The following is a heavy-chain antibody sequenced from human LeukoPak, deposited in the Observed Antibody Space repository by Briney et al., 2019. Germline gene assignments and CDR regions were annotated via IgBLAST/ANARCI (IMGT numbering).Heavy chain of an antibody. J-gene: IGHJ4*02. CDR1: GYSFTSYW. D-gene: IGHD6-13*01. V-gene: IGHV5-51*01. Sequence: GASLKISCKGSGYSFTSYWIGWVRPLPGKGLEWMGIIYPGDSDTRYSPSFQGQVTISADKSISTAYLQWSSLKASDTAMYYCAISPRGSSWLFDYWGRGTLVTVSS. CDR3: AISPRGSSWLFDY. CDR2: IYPGDSDT.